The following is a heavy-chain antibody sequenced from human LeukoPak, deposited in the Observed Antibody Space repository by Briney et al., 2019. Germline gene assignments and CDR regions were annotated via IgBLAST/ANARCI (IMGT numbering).Heavy chain of an antibody. J-gene: IGHJ4*02. CDR3: AKLITPATTGGIDY. CDR2: ISNTGVTT. V-gene: IGHV3-23*01. D-gene: IGHD1-26*01. Sequence: GGSLRLSCAASAFTFSNYAMSWVRQAPGKGLEWVSVISNTGVTTYYAYSVKGRFTISRDNSKNTLFLQMNSLRAEDTALYYCAKLITPATTGGIDYWGQGTLVIVSS. CDR1: AFTFSNYA.